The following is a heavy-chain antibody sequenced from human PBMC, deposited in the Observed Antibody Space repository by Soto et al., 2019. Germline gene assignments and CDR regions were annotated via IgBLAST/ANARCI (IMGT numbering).Heavy chain of an antibody. J-gene: IGHJ4*02. D-gene: IGHD4-17*01. V-gene: IGHV3-74*01. Sequence: PGGSLRLSCAASGFTVSSYLMHWVCQAPGKGLVWVSRINSDGSSTSFADSVKGRFTISRDNAKNTLYLQMNSLRAEDTAVYYCARVNYGDYGGVYDYWGQGTLVTVSS. CDR2: INSDGSST. CDR1: GFTVSSYL. CDR3: ARVNYGDYGGVYDY.